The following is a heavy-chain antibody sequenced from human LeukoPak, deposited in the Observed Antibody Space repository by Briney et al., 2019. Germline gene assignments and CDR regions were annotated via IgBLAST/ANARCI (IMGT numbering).Heavy chain of an antibody. Sequence: GGSLRLSCAASGFTFSSYWMHWVRQAPGKGLVWVSRINGDGSSTSYADSVKGRFTISRDNSKNTLYLQMNSLRAEDTAVYYCARDQPPWVTTSPYFDYWGQGTLVTVSS. J-gene: IGHJ4*02. V-gene: IGHV3-74*01. CDR1: GFTFSSYW. D-gene: IGHD4-17*01. CDR2: INGDGSST. CDR3: ARDQPPWVTTSPYFDY.